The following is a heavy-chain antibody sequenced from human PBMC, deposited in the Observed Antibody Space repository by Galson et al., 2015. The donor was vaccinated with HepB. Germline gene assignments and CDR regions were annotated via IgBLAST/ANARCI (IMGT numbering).Heavy chain of an antibody. V-gene: IGHV3-48*01. D-gene: IGHD1-26*01. CDR3: ARIALSGSYRYFDY. J-gene: IGHJ4*02. Sequence: SLRLSCAASGFTFSSYTMNWVRQAPGKGLEWISYISTTSDNKFSADSVKGRFIISRDNAKNSLYLQMNSLRAEDTAWYYCARIALSGSYRYFDYWGQGTLVTVSS. CDR1: GFTFSSYT. CDR2: ISTTSDNK.